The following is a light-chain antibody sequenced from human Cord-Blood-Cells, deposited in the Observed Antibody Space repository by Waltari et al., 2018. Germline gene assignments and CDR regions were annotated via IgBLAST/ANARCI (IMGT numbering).Light chain of an antibody. V-gene: IGKV3-15*01. CDR1: QSVSSN. CDR3: QQYNNWPPFT. J-gene: IGKJ3*01. Sequence: IVMPPSPATLSVSPGERATLSCRASQSVSSNLAWYQQKPGQAPRLLIYGASTRATGIPARFSGSGSGTEFTLTISSLQSEDFAVYYCQQYNNWPPFTFGPGTKVDIK. CDR2: GAS.